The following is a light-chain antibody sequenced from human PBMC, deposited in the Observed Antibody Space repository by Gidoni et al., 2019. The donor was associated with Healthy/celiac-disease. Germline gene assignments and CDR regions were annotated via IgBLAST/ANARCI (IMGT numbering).Light chain of an antibody. J-gene: IGLJ3*02. V-gene: IGLV1-44*01. CDR3: AAWDDSLNGRV. Sequence: QSVLTQPPSASGPPWLRVTISCSGSSSNIGSNTVNWYQQLPGTAPKLLIYSNHQRPSGVPDRFSGSKSGTSASLAISGLQSEDEADYYCAAWDDSLNGRVFGGGTKLTVL. CDR1: SSNIGSNT. CDR2: SNH.